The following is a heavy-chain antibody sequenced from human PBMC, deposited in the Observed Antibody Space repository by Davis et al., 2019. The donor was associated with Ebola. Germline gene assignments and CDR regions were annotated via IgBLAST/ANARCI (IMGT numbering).Heavy chain of an antibody. CDR1: GVTVDSGY. V-gene: IGHV4-59*04. D-gene: IGHD2-2*01. CDR3: AALLYCSSNICYGNY. Sequence: ESLKISCEVSGVTVDSGYLTWVRQPPGKGLEWIASISSGGTTYYNPSLQSRVIVSVDTSKNQFSLKLSSVTAADTAVYFCAALLYCSSNICYGNYWGQGTLVTVSS. J-gene: IGHJ4*02. CDR2: ISSGGTT.